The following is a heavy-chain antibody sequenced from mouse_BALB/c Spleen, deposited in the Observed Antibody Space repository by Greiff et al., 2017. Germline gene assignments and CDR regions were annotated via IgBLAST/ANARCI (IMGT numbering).Heavy chain of an antibody. J-gene: IGHJ4*01. CDR3: ANALYYGSSYYAMDY. Sequence: EVKLQESGPGLVKPSQSLSLTCSVTGYSITSGYYWNWIRQFPGNKLEWMGYISYDGSNNYNPSLKNRISITRDTSKNQFFLKLNSVTTEDTATYYCANALYYGSSYYAMDYWGQGTSVTVSS. D-gene: IGHD1-1*01. CDR2: ISYDGSN. V-gene: IGHV3-6*02. CDR1: GYSITSGYY.